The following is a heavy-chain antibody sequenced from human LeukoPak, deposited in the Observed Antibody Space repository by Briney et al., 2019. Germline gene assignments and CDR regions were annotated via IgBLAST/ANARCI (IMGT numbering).Heavy chain of an antibody. Sequence: SQTLSLTCTVSGGSIRSGGYLWSWIRQHPGKGLEWIGYIYYSGSTYYNPSLKSRVTISVDTSKNQFSLRLSSVTAADTAVYYCAREGGSGSKFDPWGQGTLVTVSS. D-gene: IGHD3-10*01. J-gene: IGHJ5*02. V-gene: IGHV4-31*03. CDR3: AREGGSGSKFDP. CDR2: IYYSGST. CDR1: GGSIRSGGYL.